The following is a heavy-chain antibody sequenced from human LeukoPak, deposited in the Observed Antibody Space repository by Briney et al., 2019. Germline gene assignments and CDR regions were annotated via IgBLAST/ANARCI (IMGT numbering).Heavy chain of an antibody. D-gene: IGHD3-22*01. CDR3: AKAGYCDKEFDH. CDR1: GFTFSSYA. CDR2: ISGSSGST. Sequence: GGSLRLSCAASGFTFSSYAMSWVRQAPGKGLEWVSAISGSSGSTYYADSVKGRFTISRDNSKNTLYLQMSSLRAEDTAVYYCAKAGYCDKEFDHWGQGTLVTVSS. J-gene: IGHJ4*02. V-gene: IGHV3-23*01.